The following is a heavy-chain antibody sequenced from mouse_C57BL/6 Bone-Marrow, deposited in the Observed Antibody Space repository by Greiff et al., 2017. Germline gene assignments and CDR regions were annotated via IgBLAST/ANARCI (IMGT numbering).Heavy chain of an antibody. CDR3: ADYDLSMDY. CDR1: GFTFSSYA. Sequence: EVMLVESGGGLAKPGGSLQLSCAASGFTFSSYAMSWVRQTPEKRLEWVATISGGGSYTYYPDNVKGRFTISRDNAKNNLYLQMSHLKSEDTAMYYCADYDLSMDYWGQGTSVTVSS. CDR2: ISGGGSYT. V-gene: IGHV5-4*03. J-gene: IGHJ4*01. D-gene: IGHD2-4*01.